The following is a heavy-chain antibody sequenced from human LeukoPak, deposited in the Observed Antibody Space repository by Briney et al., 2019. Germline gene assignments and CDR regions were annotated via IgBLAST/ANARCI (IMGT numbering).Heavy chain of an antibody. CDR2: LNQDGSER. CDR3: AKCGTGSNFDY. Sequence: GGSLRLSWVASGFTFSSYWMSWVRQTPGKGLEWVAHLNQDGSERYYVDSVKGRFTISRENVKNSLYLQMNSLRAEDTAVYYCAKCGTGSNFDYWGQGMLVTVSS. V-gene: IGHV3-7*02. CDR1: GFTFSSYW. J-gene: IGHJ4*02. D-gene: IGHD3-10*01.